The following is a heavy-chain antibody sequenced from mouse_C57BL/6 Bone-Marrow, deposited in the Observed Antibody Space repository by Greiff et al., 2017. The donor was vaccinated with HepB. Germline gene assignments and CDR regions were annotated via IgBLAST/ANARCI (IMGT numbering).Heavy chain of an antibody. V-gene: IGHV5-17*01. D-gene: IGHD2-4*01. CDR2: ISSGSSTI. CDR1: GFTFSDYG. J-gene: IGHJ4*01. CDR3: ARNDYDGTLDYAMDY. Sequence: EVKLVESGGGLVKPGGSLKLSCAASGFTFSDYGMHWVRQAPEKGLEWVAYISSGSSTIYYADTVKGRFTISRDNAKNTLFLQMTSLRSEDTAMYYCARNDYDGTLDYAMDYWGQGTSVTVSS.